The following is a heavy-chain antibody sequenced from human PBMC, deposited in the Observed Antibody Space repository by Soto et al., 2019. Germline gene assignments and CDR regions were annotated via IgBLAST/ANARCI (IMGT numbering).Heavy chain of an antibody. CDR3: ARVNTTLVDHFDC. D-gene: IGHD5-18*01. J-gene: IGHJ4*02. CDR1: GFSVSATS. Sequence: GSLRLSCVVSGFSVSATSIVWVRQATGKVLEWVSLMHRGGTTDNADSVKRRFTTSRDKSKNTLSLHMNGLRVEATAVYYCARVNTTLVDHFDCWGQGTLVTVSS. V-gene: IGHV3-53*01. CDR2: MHRGGTT.